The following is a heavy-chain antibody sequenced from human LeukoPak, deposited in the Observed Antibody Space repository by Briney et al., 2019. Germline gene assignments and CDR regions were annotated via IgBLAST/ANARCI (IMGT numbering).Heavy chain of an antibody. CDR2: IYYSGST. D-gene: IGHD3-16*01. J-gene: IGHJ4*02. V-gene: IGHV4-39*01. CDR1: GGSISGSSYY. Sequence: SETLSLTCTVSGGSISGSSYYWGWIRQPPGKGLEWIGSIYYSGSTYYNPSLKSRVTISVDTSKNQFSLKLSSVTAADTAVYYCARRRRYDYVWGSHDYWGQGTLVTVSS. CDR3: ARRRRYDYVWGSHDY.